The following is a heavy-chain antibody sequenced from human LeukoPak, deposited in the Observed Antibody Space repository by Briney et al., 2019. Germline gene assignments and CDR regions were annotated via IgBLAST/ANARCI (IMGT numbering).Heavy chain of an antibody. J-gene: IGHJ6*02. CDR3: RYSSGYDRYYYYGMDV. CDR2: ISRSNSTI. Sequence: GSLRLSCAASGFTFSSYEMNWVRQAPGKGLEWVSYISRSNSTIYYADSVRGRFTISRDNTRNSLYLQMNSLRAEDTAVYYCRYSSGYDRYYYYGMDVWGQGTTVTVSS. D-gene: IGHD5-12*01. CDR1: GFTFSSYE. V-gene: IGHV3-48*03.